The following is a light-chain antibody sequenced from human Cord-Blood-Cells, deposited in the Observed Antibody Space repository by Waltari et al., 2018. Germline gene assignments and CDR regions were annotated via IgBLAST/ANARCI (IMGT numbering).Light chain of an antibody. J-gene: IGKJ4*01. V-gene: IGKV1-33*01. Sequence: DIQMTQSPSSLSASVGDRVTITCQASQDISNYLNWYQQKPGKAPKLLIYDASNLETGVASRFRGRGSGTDFTVTISSLQPEDIATYYCQQYDNRPLTFGGGTKVEIK. CDR2: DAS. CDR1: QDISNY. CDR3: QQYDNRPLT.